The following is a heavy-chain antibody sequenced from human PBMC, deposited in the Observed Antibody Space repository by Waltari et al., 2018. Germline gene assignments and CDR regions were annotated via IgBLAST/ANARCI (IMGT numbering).Heavy chain of an antibody. Sequence: QVQLQESGPGLVKPSETLYPTCPVSGGHISSYYWSWLLQPPGKGLEWIGYIYYSGSTNYNPSLKSRVTISVDTSKNQFSLKLSSVTAADTAVYYCARVAPTVTTGDAFDIWGQGTMVTVSS. CDR3: ARVAPTVTTGDAFDI. CDR1: GGHISSYY. D-gene: IGHD4-17*01. CDR2: IYYSGST. J-gene: IGHJ3*02. V-gene: IGHV4-59*01.